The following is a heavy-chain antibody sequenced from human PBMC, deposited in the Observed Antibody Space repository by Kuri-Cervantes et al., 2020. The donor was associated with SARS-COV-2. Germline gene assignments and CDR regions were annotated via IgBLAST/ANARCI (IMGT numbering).Heavy chain of an antibody. CDR1: GYTFTGYY. CDR2: INPNSSGT. CDR3: ARGIGDMSNFSNWFDP. V-gene: IGHV1-2*04. J-gene: IGHJ5*02. Sequence: ASVKVSCKASGYTFTGYYMHWVRQAPGQGLEWMGWINPNSSGTNYAQKFQGWVTMTRDTSISTAYMELSRLRSDDTAVYYCARGIGDMSNFSNWFDPWGQGTLVTVSS. D-gene: IGHD2-21*01.